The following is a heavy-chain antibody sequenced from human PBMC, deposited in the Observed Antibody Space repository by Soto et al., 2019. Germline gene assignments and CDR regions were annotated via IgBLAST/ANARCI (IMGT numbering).Heavy chain of an antibody. D-gene: IGHD6-19*01. CDR3: ARDNRGSGWRQASVGYFDY. V-gene: IGHV3-33*01. CDR2: IWYDGSNK. J-gene: IGHJ4*02. CDR1: GFTFSSYG. Sequence: PGGSLXLSCAASGFTFSSYGMHWVRQAPGKGLEWVAVIWYDGSNKYYADSVKGRFTISRDNSKNALYLQMNSLRAEDTAVYYCARDNRGSGWRQASVGYFDYWGQGTLVTVSS.